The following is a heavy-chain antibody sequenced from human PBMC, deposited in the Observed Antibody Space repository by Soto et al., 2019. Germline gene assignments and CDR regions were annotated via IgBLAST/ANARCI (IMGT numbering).Heavy chain of an antibody. CDR1: GGSISSYY. D-gene: IGHD6-13*01. J-gene: IGHJ3*02. CDR3: ARGAAAGTPDAFDI. CDR2: IYTSGST. V-gene: IGHV4-4*07. Sequence: QVQLRESGPGLVKPSETLSLTCTVSGGSISSYYWSWIRQPAGKGLEWIGRIYTSGSTNYNPSLKSRVTMSVDTSKNQFSLKLSSVNAADTAVYYCARGAAAGTPDAFDIWGQGTMVTVSS.